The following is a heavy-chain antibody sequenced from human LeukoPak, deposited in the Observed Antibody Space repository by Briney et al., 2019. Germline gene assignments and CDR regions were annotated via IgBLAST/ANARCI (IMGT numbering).Heavy chain of an antibody. CDR2: IYHSGST. V-gene: IGHV4-38-2*02. D-gene: IGHD1-26*01. CDR3: ARVGATKYYYYCYMDV. Sequence: PSETLSLTCTVSGYSISSGYYWGWIRQPPGKGLEWIGSIYHSGSTYYNPSLKSRVTISVDTSKNQFSLKLSSVTAADTAVYYCARVGATKYYYYCYMDVWGKGTTVTVSS. J-gene: IGHJ6*03. CDR1: GYSISSGYY.